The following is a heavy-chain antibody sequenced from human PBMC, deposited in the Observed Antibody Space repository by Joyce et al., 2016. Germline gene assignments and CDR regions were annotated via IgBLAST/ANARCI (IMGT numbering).Heavy chain of an antibody. CDR1: GGSISSSSYY. CDR3: ARLYGSGSYCFDY. J-gene: IGHJ4*02. D-gene: IGHD3-10*01. Sequence: QLQLRESGPGLVKPSETLSLSCTVSGGSISSSSYYWGGSRPPPGKGLEWIGTIYHGGSTYFNPSRKGRVTVSVDTSKNQFSLRLTSVTAADTAVYYCARLYGSGSYCFDYWGQGTLVTVSS. V-gene: IGHV4-39*07. CDR2: IYHGGST.